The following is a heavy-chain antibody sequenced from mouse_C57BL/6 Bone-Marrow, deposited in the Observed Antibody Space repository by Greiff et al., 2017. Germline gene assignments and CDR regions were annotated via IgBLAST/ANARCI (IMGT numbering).Heavy chain of an antibody. CDR2: ISYDGSN. CDR1: GYSITSGYY. J-gene: IGHJ4*01. CDR3: ALYYGKYGYYAMDY. V-gene: IGHV3-6*01. Sequence: EVKLQESGPGLVKPSQSLSLTCSVTGYSITSGYYWNWIRQFPGNKLEWMGYISYDGSNNYNPSLKNRISITRDTSKNQFFLKLNSVTTEDTATYYCALYYGKYGYYAMDYWGQGTSVTVSS. D-gene: IGHD2-1*01.